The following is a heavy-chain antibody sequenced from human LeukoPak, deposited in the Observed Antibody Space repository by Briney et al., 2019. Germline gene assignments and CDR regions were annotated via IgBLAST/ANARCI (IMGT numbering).Heavy chain of an antibody. CDR2: ISSSSSEV. J-gene: IGHJ4*02. Sequence: SGGSLRLSCAASGFTFSAYSMNWIRQAPGKGLEWVSSISSSSSEVYYADSVRGRFTISRAAAENSLYLQVNNMRAEDTAVYYFARGGGANNWDYYFDYWGRGTLVTVSS. V-gene: IGHV3-21*06. CDR3: ARGGGANNWDYYFDY. CDR1: GFTFSAYS. D-gene: IGHD1-1*01.